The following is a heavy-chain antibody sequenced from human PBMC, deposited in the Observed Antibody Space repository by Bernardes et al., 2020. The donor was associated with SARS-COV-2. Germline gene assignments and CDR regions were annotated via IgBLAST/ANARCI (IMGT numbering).Heavy chain of an antibody. D-gene: IGHD2-21*01. CDR2: ISYEGSIE. CDR3: AKRKQVFHLSERDAGMDV. CDR1: GFTLNNFG. V-gene: IGHV3-30*18. J-gene: IGHJ6*02. Sequence: GGSLRLSCAASGFTLNNFGIHWVRQALGKGLEWVSLISYEGSIEFYADFVRGRFTISRDNSKRAVYLQMNSLGPEDTAVYYCAKRKQVFHLSERDAGMDVWGRGTTVTVS.